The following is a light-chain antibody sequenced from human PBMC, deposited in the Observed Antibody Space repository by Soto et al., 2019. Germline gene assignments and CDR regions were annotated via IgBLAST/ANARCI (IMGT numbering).Light chain of an antibody. CDR1: QSISSW. CDR2: KAS. J-gene: IGKJ1*01. CDR3: QQYNGYSRT. Sequence: DIQMTQSPSTLSASVGDRVTITCRASQSISSWLAWYQQKPGKAPKLLIYKASSLESGVPSRFSGSGSGTEVTLTYSSLQPDDFANYYCQQYNGYSRTFGQGTRVEIK. V-gene: IGKV1-5*03.